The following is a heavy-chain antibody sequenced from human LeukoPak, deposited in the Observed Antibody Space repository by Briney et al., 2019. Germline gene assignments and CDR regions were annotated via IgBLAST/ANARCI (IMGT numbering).Heavy chain of an antibody. Sequence: GGSLRLSCAASGFTFSSYSMNWVRQAPGKGLEWVSSISSSSRYIYYADSVKGRFTISSDNAKNSLYLQMNSLRAEATAVYYCARDYVLLKRFPQYDAFDIWGQGTMVTVSS. D-gene: IGHD3-10*01. CDR3: ARDYVLLKRFPQYDAFDI. V-gene: IGHV3-21*01. J-gene: IGHJ3*02. CDR1: GFTFSSYS. CDR2: ISSSSRYI.